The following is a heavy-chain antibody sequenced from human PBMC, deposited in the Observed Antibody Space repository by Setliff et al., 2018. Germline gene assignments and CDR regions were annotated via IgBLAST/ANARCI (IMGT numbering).Heavy chain of an antibody. CDR3: AHKAKGLYFNFDS. CDR1: GFSLTSSDMA. J-gene: IGHJ4*02. CDR2: TYGDGDK. D-gene: IGHD2-8*01. V-gene: IGHV2-5*02. Sequence: SGPTLVNPTQTLTVTCTFSGFSLTSSDMAVGWIRQPPGKALEWLALTYGDGDKRYSPSLRSRLTVTNDTSKNEVVLTMTNVDPLDTATYYCAHKAKGLYFNFDSWGQGALVTVSS.